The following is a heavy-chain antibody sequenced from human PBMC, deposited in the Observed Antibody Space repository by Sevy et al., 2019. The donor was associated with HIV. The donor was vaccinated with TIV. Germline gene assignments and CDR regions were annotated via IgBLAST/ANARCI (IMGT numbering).Heavy chain of an antibody. Sequence: GGSLRLSCAASGFTFSSYSTNWVRQAPGKGLEWVSSISSSSSYIYYADSVKGRFTISRDNAKNSLYLQMNSLRAEDTAVYYCARQELQLDGVDYYYYGMDVWGQGTTVTVSS. CDR2: ISSSSSYI. CDR1: GFTFSSYS. J-gene: IGHJ6*02. V-gene: IGHV3-21*01. D-gene: IGHD6-13*01. CDR3: ARQELQLDGVDYYYYGMDV.